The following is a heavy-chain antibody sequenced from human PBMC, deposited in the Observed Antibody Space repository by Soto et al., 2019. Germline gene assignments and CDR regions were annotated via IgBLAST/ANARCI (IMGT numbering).Heavy chain of an antibody. J-gene: IGHJ4*02. V-gene: IGHV3-66*01. CDR3: ARVVSSGYYYSREADY. Sequence: GGSLRLSCAASGFTVSSNYMSWVRQAPGKGLEWVSVIYSGGSTYYADSVKGRFTISRDNSKNTLYLQMNSLRAEDTAVYYCARVVSSGYYYSREADYWGQGTLVTVSS. D-gene: IGHD3-22*01. CDR2: IYSGGST. CDR1: GFTVSSNY.